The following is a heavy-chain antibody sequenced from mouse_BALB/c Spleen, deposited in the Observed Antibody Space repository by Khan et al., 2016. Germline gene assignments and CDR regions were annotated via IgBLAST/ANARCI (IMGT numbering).Heavy chain of an antibody. Sequence: QLEESGPGLVKPSQSLSLTCTVTGYSITSDYAWNWIRQFPGNKLEWMGYISYSGSTSYNPSLKSRISNTRDTSKNQFFLQLNSVTTEDTATYYCASRNWDVDYWGQGTTLTVSS. CDR1: GYSITSDYA. CDR2: ISYSGST. CDR3: ASRNWDVDY. D-gene: IGHD4-1*02. J-gene: IGHJ2*01. V-gene: IGHV3-2*02.